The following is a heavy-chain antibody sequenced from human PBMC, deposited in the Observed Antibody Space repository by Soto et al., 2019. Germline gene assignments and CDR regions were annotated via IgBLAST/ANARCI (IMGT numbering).Heavy chain of an antibody. CDR1: GYTFTGNY. V-gene: IGHV1-2*04. D-gene: IGHD3-16*02. J-gene: IGHJ4*02. CDR3: ARGDKLSLYPQLDY. Sequence: QVQLVQSGAEVKKPGASVKVSCKASGYTFTGNYMHWVRQAPGQGFEWMGWINVNSGGTKYAQKFQGWVTMTRDTSSSTAYMELSRLRSDDTAVYYCARGDKLSLYPQLDYWGQGILVTVSS. CDR2: INVNSGGT.